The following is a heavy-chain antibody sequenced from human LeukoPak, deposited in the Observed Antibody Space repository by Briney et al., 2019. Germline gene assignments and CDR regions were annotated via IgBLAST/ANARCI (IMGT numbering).Heavy chain of an antibody. V-gene: IGHV1-69*05. D-gene: IGHD3-10*01. CDR2: IIPIFGTA. CDR1: GGTFSSYA. Sequence: GASVKVSCKASGGTFSSYAISWVRQAPGQGLEWMGRIIPIFGTANYAQKFQGRVTITTDESTSTAYMELSSLRSEDTAVYYCASLLGGHGSYFDYWGQGTLVTDSS. CDR3: ASLLGGHGSYFDY. J-gene: IGHJ4*02.